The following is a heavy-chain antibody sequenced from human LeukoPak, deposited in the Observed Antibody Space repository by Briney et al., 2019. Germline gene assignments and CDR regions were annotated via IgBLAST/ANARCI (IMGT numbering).Heavy chain of an antibody. CDR1: GYTLTELS. J-gene: IGHJ5*02. D-gene: IGHD2-2*01. V-gene: IGHV1-24*01. Sequence: ASVKVSCKVSGYTLTELSMHWVRQAPGKGLEWMGGFDPEDGETIYAQKFQGRVTMTEDTSTDTAYMELSSLRSEDTAVYYCATIVVVPAAIPAGGWFDPWGQGTLVTVSS. CDR3: ATIVVVPAAIPAGGWFDP. CDR2: FDPEDGET.